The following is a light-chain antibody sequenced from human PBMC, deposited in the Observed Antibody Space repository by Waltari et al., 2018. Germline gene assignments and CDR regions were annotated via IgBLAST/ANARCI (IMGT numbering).Light chain of an antibody. CDR1: QDISNY. J-gene: IGKJ4*01. CDR3: LQHKSYPLT. V-gene: IGKV1-17*03. CDR2: GAS. Sequence: DIQMTQSPSAMSASIGDRITITGRASQDISNYLAWFQQKPGKVPTRLIYGASSLQSGVPSRFSGSGSGTEFTLTIRSLQPEYFATYYCLQHKSYPLTFGGGTKVEIK.